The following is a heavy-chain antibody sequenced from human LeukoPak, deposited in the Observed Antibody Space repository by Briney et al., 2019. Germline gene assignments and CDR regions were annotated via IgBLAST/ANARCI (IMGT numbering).Heavy chain of an antibody. V-gene: IGHV3-48*01. D-gene: IGHD2-2*01. Sequence: TGGSLRLSCAASGFTFSSYSMNWVRQAPGKGLEWVSYISSSSSTIYYAGSVKGRFTISRDNAKNSLYLQMNSLRAEDTAVYYCARDSSTPDAFDIWGQGTMVTVSS. CDR2: ISSSSSTI. CDR3: ARDSSTPDAFDI. J-gene: IGHJ3*02. CDR1: GFTFSSYS.